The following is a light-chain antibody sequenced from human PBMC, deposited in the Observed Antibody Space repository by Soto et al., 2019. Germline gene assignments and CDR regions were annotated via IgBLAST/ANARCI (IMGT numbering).Light chain of an antibody. CDR2: DNN. CDR3: GTWDSSPSAGGV. V-gene: IGLV1-51*01. J-gene: IGLJ1*01. Sequence: QSVLTQPPSVSAAPGQKVTISCSGSSSNIGNNYVSWYQQLPGTAPKLLIYDNNKRPSGIPDRFSGSKSGTSATLGITGLQTGDEADYYCGTWDSSPSAGGVYGTATKVTVL. CDR1: SSNIGNNY.